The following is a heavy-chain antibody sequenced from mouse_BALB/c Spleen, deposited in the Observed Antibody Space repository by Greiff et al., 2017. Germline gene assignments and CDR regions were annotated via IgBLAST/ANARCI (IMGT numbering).Heavy chain of an antibody. D-gene: IGHD2-4*01. CDR2: ISSGGST. V-gene: IGHV5-6-5*01. Sequence: EVQLQESGGGLVKPGGSLKLSCAASGFTFSSYAMSWVRQTPEKRLEWVASISSGGSTYYPDSVKGRFTISRDNARNILYLQMSSLRSEDTAMYYCARGAGPGATMSTLDYWGQGTSVTVSS. J-gene: IGHJ4*01. CDR3: ARGAGPGATMSTLDY. CDR1: GFTFSSYA.